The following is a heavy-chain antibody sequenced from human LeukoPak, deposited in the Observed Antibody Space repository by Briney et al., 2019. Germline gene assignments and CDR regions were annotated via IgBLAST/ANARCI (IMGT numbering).Heavy chain of an antibody. J-gene: IGHJ3*02. CDR3: ARSFSDAFDI. V-gene: IGHV1-18*01. CDR1: GYTLTELS. CDR2: ISAYNGNT. Sequence: EASVKVSCKVSGYTLTELSMHWVRQAPGKGLEWMGWISAYNGNTNYAQKLQGRVTMTTDTSTSTAYMELRSLRSDDTAVYYCARSFSDAFDIWGQGTMVTVSS.